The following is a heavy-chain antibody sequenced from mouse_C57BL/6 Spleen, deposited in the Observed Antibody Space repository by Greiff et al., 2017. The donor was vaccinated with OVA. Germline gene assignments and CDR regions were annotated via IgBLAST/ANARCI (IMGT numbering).Heavy chain of an antibody. CDR2: INPSSGYT. Sequence: VQLQQSGAELARPGASVKMSCKASGYTFTSYTMHWVKQRPGQGLEWIGYINPSSGYTKYNQKFKDKATLTADKSSSTAYMQLSSLTSEDSAVYYCARWGLGNYYAMDYWGQGTSVTVSS. CDR3: ARWGLGNYYAMDY. J-gene: IGHJ4*01. V-gene: IGHV1-4*01. CDR1: GYTFTSYT. D-gene: IGHD4-1*01.